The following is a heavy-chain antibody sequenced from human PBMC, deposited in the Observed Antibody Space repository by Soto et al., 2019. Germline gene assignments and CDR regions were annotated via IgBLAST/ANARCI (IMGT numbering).Heavy chain of an antibody. J-gene: IGHJ4*02. Sequence: SLRLSCAASGFTFYDYAIHWCRQCPGKGLEWVSRISWNSNTIVYADSVKGRFTISRDNAENSLYLQMNSLRAEDTAMYYCAKDTNSGGPAPIDYWGQGTMVTVSS. V-gene: IGHV3-9*01. CDR2: ISWNSNTI. D-gene: IGHD3-10*01. CDR3: AKDTNSGGPAPIDY. CDR1: GFTFYDYA.